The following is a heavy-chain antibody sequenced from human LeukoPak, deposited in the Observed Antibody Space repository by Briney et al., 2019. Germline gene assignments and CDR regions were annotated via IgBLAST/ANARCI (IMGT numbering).Heavy chain of an antibody. CDR1: GGTFSSYA. D-gene: IGHD3-22*01. Sequence: ASVKVSCKASGGTFSSYAISWVRQAPGQGLEWMGGIIPIFGTANYAQKFQGRVTITADESTSTAYMELSSLRSEDTAVYYCARVGYYDSSEDYWGQGTLVTVSS. J-gene: IGHJ4*02. V-gene: IGHV1-69*13. CDR2: IIPIFGTA. CDR3: ARVGYYDSSEDY.